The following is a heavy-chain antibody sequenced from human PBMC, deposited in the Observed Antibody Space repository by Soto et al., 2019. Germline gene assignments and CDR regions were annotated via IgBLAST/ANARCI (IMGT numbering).Heavy chain of an antibody. J-gene: IGHJ6*03. CDR3: ARDTAKYYDFWSGYNYYYMDV. CDR2: INSDGSST. D-gene: IGHD3-3*01. Sequence: GGSLRLSCAASGFTFSSYWMHWVRQAPGKGLVWVSRINSDGSSTSYADSVKGRFTISRDNAKNTLYLQMNSLRAEDTAVYYCARDTAKYYDFWSGYNYYYMDVWGKGTTVTVSS. CDR1: GFTFSSYW. V-gene: IGHV3-74*01.